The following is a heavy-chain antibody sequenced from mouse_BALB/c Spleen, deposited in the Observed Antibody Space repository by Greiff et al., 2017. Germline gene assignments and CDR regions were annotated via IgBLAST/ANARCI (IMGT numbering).Heavy chain of an antibody. CDR1: GFTFSSYA. D-gene: IGHD2-4*01. J-gene: IGHJ3*01. V-gene: IGHV5-6-5*01. CDR2: ISSGGST. Sequence: EVQGVESGGGLVKPGGSLKLSCAASGFTFSSYAMSWVRQTPEKRLEWVASISSGGSTYYPDSVKGRFTISRDNARNILYLQMSSLRSEDTAMYYWAKDDDYDGKAWFAYWGQGTLVTVSA. CDR3: AKDDDYDGKAWFAY.